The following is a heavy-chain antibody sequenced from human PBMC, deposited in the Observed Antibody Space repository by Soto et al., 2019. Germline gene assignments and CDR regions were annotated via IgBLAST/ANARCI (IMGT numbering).Heavy chain of an antibody. CDR2: MNPNSGNT. J-gene: IGHJ5*02. CDR1: GYTFTSYD. Sequence: QVQLVQSGAEVKKPGASVKVSCKASGYTFTSYDINWVRQATGQGLEWMGWMNPNSGNTGYAQKLPGRGAMSRNTTISTAYMALSSRTSEDTAVYYCARERANRLDPGGQGSLVTVSS. CDR3: ARERANRLDP. V-gene: IGHV1-8*01.